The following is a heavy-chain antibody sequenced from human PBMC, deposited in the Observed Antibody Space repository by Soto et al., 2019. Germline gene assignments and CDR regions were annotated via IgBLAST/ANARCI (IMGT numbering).Heavy chain of an antibody. J-gene: IGHJ4*02. CDR2: INAGNGNT. D-gene: IGHD3-10*01. CDR3: ARAGSGSYSPFVY. V-gene: IGHV1-3*01. Sequence: ASVKVSCKASGYTFTSYAMHWVRQAPGQRLEWMGWINAGNGNTKYSQKFQGRVTITRDTSASTAYMELSSLRSEDTAVYYCARAGSGSYSPFVYWGQGTLVTVSS. CDR1: GYTFTSYA.